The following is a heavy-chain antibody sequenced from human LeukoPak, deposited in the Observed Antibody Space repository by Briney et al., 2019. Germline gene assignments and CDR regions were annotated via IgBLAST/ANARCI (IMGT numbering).Heavy chain of an antibody. CDR1: GHTFTSYD. V-gene: IGHV1-8*01. D-gene: IGHD2-2*01. J-gene: IGHJ4*02. CDR2: MNPNSGNT. CDR3: ATKGYCSSTSCPPVLDY. Sequence: GASVKVSCKASGHTFTSYDINWVRQATGQGLEWMGWMNPNSGNTGYAQKFQGRVTMTRNTSISTAYMELSSLRSEDTAVYYCATKGYCSSTSCPPVLDYWGQGTLVTVSS.